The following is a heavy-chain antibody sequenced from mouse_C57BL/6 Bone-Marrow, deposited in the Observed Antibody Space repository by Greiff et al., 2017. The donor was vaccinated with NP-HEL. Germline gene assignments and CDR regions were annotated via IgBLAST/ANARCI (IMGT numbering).Heavy chain of an antibody. CDR3: ARPTTVVARFDY. Sequence: QVQLQQSGAELVKPGASVKLSCKASGYTFTSYWMHWVKQRPGQGLEWIGMIHPNSGSTNYNEKFKSKATLTVDKSSSTAYMQLSSLTSEDSAVYYCARPTTVVARFDYWGQGTTLTVSS. CDR2: IHPNSGST. CDR1: GYTFTSYW. D-gene: IGHD1-1*01. J-gene: IGHJ2*01. V-gene: IGHV1-64*01.